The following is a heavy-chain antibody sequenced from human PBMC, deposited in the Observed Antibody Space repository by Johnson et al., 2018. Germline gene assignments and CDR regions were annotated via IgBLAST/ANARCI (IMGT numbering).Heavy chain of an antibody. J-gene: IGHJ3*02. CDR3: ARAGYCSSTSCSDAFDI. CDR2: INAANGNT. CDR1: GYTFTNYA. V-gene: IGHV1-3*01. Sequence: QVQLVQSGAEVKKPGASVKVSCKASGYTFTNYAMHWVRQAPGQRLEWMGWINAANGNTKYSQKFQGRVTITRDTSARTAYMEVSTLSSEDTAVYYCARAGYCSSTSCSDAFDIWGQGTMVTVSS. D-gene: IGHD2-2*01.